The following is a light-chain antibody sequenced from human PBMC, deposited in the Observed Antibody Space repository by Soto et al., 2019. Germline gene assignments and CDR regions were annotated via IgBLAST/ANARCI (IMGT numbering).Light chain of an antibody. Sequence: DIQINQSRSTLSASVGDRVTITCRASQSINNWLAWYQQKPGKAPKFLIYDASILESGVPSRFSGSAFGTEFTLTISSLQPDDFATYYCQQYDNYPLNFGGGTKVDIK. J-gene: IGKJ4*01. CDR2: DAS. CDR3: QQYDNYPLN. CDR1: QSINNW. V-gene: IGKV1-5*01.